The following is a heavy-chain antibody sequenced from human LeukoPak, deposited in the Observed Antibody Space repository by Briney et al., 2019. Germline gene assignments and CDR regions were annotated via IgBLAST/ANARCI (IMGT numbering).Heavy chain of an antibody. CDR1: GGSISSYY. J-gene: IGHJ4*02. Sequence: SETLSLTCTVSGGSISSYYWSCIRQPPGKGLEWIGSIYHSGSTYYNPSLKSRVTISVDTSKNQFSLKLTSVTAADTAINHCASATASRDSLYYFDYWGQGTLVTVSS. CDR3: ASATASRDSLYYFDY. D-gene: IGHD2-15*01. CDR2: IYHSGST. V-gene: IGHV4-59*08.